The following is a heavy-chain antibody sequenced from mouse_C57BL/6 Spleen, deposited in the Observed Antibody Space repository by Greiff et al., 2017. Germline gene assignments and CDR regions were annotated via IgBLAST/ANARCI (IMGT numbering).Heavy chain of an antibody. V-gene: IGHV3-6*01. CDR2: ISYDGSN. CDR3: ARSYYYGFDY. J-gene: IGHJ2*01. Sequence: DVKLQESGPGLVKPSQSLSLTCSVTGYSITSGYYWNWIRQFPGNKLEWMGYISYDGSNNYNPSLKNRISITRDTSKNQFVLKLNSVTTEDTATYYCARSYYYGFDYWGQGTTLTVSS. CDR1: GYSITSGYY. D-gene: IGHD1-1*01.